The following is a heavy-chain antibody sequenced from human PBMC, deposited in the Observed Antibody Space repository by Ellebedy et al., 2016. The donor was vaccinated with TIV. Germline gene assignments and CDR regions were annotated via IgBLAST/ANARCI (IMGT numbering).Heavy chain of an antibody. CDR1: GFTFSDYD. J-gene: IGHJ4*02. Sequence: GESLKISCAASGFTFSDYDMSWVRQPPGKGPEWVSAITNSGAGTYYGNSVKGRFTISSDNSKNTVYLQMNSLRAEDTALYYCRAYGSGSRRAFEHWGQGTLVTVSS. D-gene: IGHD3-10*01. V-gene: IGHV3-23*01. CDR2: ITNSGAGT. CDR3: RAYGSGSRRAFEH.